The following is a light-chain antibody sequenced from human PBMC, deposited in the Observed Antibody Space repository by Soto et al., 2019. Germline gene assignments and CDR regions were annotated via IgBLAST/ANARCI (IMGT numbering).Light chain of an antibody. V-gene: IGKV1-39*01. CDR2: AAS. Sequence: DIQMTQSPSSLSASLGDRVTITCRASQSSNIYVNCYQQKPGKAPKLLIYAASTLQSGVPSRFTGSGSGTDFTLTISSLQPGDFATYFCQQSYRTPITFGQGTRLEI. CDR1: QSSNIY. CDR3: QQSYRTPIT. J-gene: IGKJ5*01.